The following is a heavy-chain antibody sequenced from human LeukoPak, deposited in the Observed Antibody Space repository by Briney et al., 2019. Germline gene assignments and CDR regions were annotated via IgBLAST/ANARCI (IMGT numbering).Heavy chain of an antibody. J-gene: IGHJ4*02. CDR1: GYTFTSYY. D-gene: IGHD1-26*01. Sequence: ASVKVSCKASGYTFTSYYIHWVRQAPGQGLEWMGIINPSGGSTSYAQKFQGRVTMTRDMSTSTVYMELSSLRSEDTAVYYCAREEWELLRYYYFDYWGQGTLVTVSS. CDR3: AREEWELLRYYYFDY. V-gene: IGHV1-46*01. CDR2: INPSGGST.